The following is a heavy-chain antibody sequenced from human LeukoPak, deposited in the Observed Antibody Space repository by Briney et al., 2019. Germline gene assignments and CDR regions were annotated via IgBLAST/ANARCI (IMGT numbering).Heavy chain of an antibody. CDR3: ARDKGYYDGSGYLKAFDI. V-gene: IGHV4-61*01. J-gene: IGHJ3*02. CDR2: IYYSGST. D-gene: IGHD3-22*01. Sequence: SETLSLTCTVSGGSVSSGSYYWSWIRQPPGKGLEWIGYIYYSGSTNYNASLKSRVTISADTSKNQFSLKLSSVTAADTAVYYCARDKGYYDGSGYLKAFDIWGQGTMVTVSS. CDR1: GGSVSSGSYY.